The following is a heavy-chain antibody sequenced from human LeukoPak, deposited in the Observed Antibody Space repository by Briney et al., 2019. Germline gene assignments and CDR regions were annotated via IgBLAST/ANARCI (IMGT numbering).Heavy chain of an antibody. D-gene: IGHD5-24*01. CDR3: ARGEMATIRFDP. J-gene: IGHJ5*02. Sequence: WASVKVSCKASGYTFTSYDINWVRQATGQGLEWMGWMDPNSGNTGYAQRFQGRVTMTRNTSISTAYMELSSLRSEDTAVYYCARGEMATIRFDPWGQGTLVTVSS. CDR1: GYTFTSYD. V-gene: IGHV1-8*01. CDR2: MDPNSGNT.